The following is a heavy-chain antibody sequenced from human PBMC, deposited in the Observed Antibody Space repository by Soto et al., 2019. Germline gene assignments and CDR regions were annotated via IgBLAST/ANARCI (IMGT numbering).Heavy chain of an antibody. V-gene: IGHV4-61*01. J-gene: IGHJ6*02. CDR2: IYYSGST. CDR3: ARGIEGWYQGRYYYGMDV. Sequence: QMQLQESGPGLVKPSETLSLTGTVSGGSVSSGSYYWSWIRQPPGKGLEWIGYIYYSGSTNYNPSLKSRVTISVDASKIQFSLKLSSVTAADTAVYYCARGIEGWYQGRYYYGMDVWGQGTTVTVSS. CDR1: GGSVSSGSYY. D-gene: IGHD6-19*01.